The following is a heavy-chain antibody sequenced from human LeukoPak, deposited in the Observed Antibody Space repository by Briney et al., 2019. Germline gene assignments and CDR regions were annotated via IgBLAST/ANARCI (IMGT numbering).Heavy chain of an antibody. J-gene: IGHJ4*02. CDR3: TTSGGLRYFDWLFSGVDDY. Sequence: PGGSLRLSCAASGFTFSGSAMHWVRQASGKGLEWVGRIRSKANSYATAYAASVKGRFTISRDDSKNTAYLQMNSLKTEDTAVYYCTTSGGLRYFDWLFSGVDDYWGQGTLVTVSS. V-gene: IGHV3-73*01. CDR1: GFTFSGSA. CDR2: IRSKANSYAT. D-gene: IGHD3-9*01.